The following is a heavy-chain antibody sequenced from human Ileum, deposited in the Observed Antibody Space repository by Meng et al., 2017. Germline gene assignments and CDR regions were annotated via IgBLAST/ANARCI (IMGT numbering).Heavy chain of an antibody. CDR1: GGSVSTSDYQ. CDR2: AGT. V-gene: IGHV4-61*08. J-gene: IGHJ4*02. Sequence: QVQLQEAGPGLVTPSETLSLTCTGCGGSVSTSDYQCGWIRQAPGKVLEWIGYAGTNYNPSLKSRVTISVDTSKRQFSLKLTSVTAADTAVYYCARDHWGSLDYWGQGILVTVSS. D-gene: IGHD7-27*01. CDR3: ARDHWGSLDY.